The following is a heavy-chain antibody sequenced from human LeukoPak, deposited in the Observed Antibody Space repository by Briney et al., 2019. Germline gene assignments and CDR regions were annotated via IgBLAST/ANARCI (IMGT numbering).Heavy chain of an antibody. CDR1: GFTFSSYG. J-gene: IGHJ4*02. CDR2: ISYDGSNK. CDR3: AKGWLRFGDGAGDYFDY. Sequence: GRSLGLSCAASGFTFSSYGMHWVRQAPGKGLEWVAVISYDGSNKYYADSVKGRFTISRDNSKNTLYLQMNSLRAEDTAVYYCAKGWLRFGDGAGDYFDYWGQGTLVTVSS. D-gene: IGHD5-12*01. V-gene: IGHV3-30*18.